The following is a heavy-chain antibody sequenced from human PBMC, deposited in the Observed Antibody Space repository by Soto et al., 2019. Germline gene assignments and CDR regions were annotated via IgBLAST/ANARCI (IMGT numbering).Heavy chain of an antibody. D-gene: IGHD1-26*01. CDR3: ARAGGSYLTFDY. V-gene: IGHV4-31*03. CDR1: GGNISSGGYY. CDR2: IYYSGST. Sequence: TLSLTCTVSGGNISSGGYYWSWIRQHPGKGLEWIGYIYYSGSTYYNPSLKSRVTISVDTSKNQFSLKLSSVTAADTAVYYCARAGGSYLTFDYWGQGTLVTVSS. J-gene: IGHJ4*02.